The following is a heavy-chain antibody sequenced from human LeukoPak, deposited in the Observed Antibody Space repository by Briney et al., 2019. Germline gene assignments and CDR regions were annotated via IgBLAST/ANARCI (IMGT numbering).Heavy chain of an antibody. CDR1: SGSISNGGYY. D-gene: IGHD3-22*01. V-gene: IGHV4-31*03. CDR3: ASQIRYYYDSGGYPSFFDY. Sequence: SETLSLTCTVSSGSISNGGYYWSWIRQHPGKGLEWIGYIYYSGGTYYTPSLTSRVTISVDTSKNQFSLKLYSVTAADTAVYYCASQIRYYYDSGGYPSFFDYWGQGTLVTVSS. CDR2: IYYSGGT. J-gene: IGHJ4*02.